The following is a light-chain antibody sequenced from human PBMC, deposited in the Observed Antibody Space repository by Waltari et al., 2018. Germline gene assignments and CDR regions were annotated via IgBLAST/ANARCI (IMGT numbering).Light chain of an antibody. J-gene: IGLJ2*01. V-gene: IGLV3-19*01. CDR2: GKN. CDR3: NSRDSSGEFVV. CDR1: SLRTYY. Sequence: SSELTQDPTVSVAVGQTVWITCQGDSLRTYYANWYQQKPGQAPRPVIYGKNTRPSGIPDPFSGPSSGNTASLTITATRAEDEADYYCNSRDSSGEFVVFGGGTKLTVL.